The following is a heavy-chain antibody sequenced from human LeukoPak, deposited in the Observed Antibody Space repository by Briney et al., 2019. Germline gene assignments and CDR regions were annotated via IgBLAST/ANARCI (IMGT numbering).Heavy chain of an antibody. CDR1: GFTFSSYA. V-gene: IGHV3-23*01. CDR2: ISNSGDST. CDR3: AKAMPCTGTICYRFDY. Sequence: GGSLRLSCATSGFTFSSYAMSWVRQAPGKGLEWVSAISNSGDSTNYADSVKGRFTISRDISKNTLYLQMNTLRAEDTALYYCAKAMPCTGTICYRFDYWGRGTLVTVSS. D-gene: IGHD2-2*01. J-gene: IGHJ4*02.